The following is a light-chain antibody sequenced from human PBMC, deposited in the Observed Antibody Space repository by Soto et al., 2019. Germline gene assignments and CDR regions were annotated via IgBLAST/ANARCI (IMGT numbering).Light chain of an antibody. V-gene: IGLV1-44*01. CDR3: AAWDDSLNGYV. CDR2: SNN. CDR1: SANIGSNT. Sequence: QSVLTQPPSASGAAGQGVTISCSGSSANIGSNTVNWYQQLPGTAPKLLIYSNNQRPSGVPDRFSGSKSGTSASLAISGLQSEDEADFYCAAWDDSLNGYVFGTGTKVTV. J-gene: IGLJ1*01.